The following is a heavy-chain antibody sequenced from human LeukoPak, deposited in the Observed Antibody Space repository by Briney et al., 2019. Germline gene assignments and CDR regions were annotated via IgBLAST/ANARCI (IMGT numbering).Heavy chain of an antibody. J-gene: IGHJ4*02. D-gene: IGHD6-13*01. V-gene: IGHV1-69*04. CDR2: IIPILGIA. CDR1: GGTFSSYT. Sequence: SVKVSCKASGGTFSSYTISWVRQAPGQGLEWMGRIIPILGIANYAQKFQGRVTITADKSTSTAYMELSSLRSEDTAVYYCARDEKGIATSAVYWGQGTLVTVSS. CDR3: ARDEKGIATSAVY.